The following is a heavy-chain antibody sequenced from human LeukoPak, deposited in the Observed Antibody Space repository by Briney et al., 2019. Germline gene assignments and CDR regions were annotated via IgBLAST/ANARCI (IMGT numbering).Heavy chain of an antibody. Sequence: GRSLRLSCAASGFTFSSYGMHWVRQAPGKGLEWVALIWYDGSNKYYTDSVKGRLTISRDNSKNTLYLQMGSLRAEDTAIYYCAREGPRGNSQFDYWGQGTLVTVSS. V-gene: IGHV3-33*01. CDR1: GFTFSSYG. J-gene: IGHJ4*02. D-gene: IGHD2/OR15-2a*01. CDR3: AREGPRGNSQFDY. CDR2: IWYDGSNK.